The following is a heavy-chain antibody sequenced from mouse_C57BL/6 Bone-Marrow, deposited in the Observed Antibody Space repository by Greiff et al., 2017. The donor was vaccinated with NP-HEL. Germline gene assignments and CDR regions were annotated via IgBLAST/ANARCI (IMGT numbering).Heavy chain of an antibody. CDR1: GFTFSDFY. Sequence: DVMLVESGGGLVQSGRSLRLSCATSGFTFSDFYMEWVRQAPGKGLEWIAASRNKANDYTTEYSASVKGRFIVSRDTSQSILYLQMNALRAEDTAIYYCARDAGGSKEAWFAYWGQGTLVTVSA. CDR3: ARDAGGSKEAWFAY. D-gene: IGHD1-1*01. V-gene: IGHV7-1*01. J-gene: IGHJ3*01. CDR2: SRNKANDYTT.